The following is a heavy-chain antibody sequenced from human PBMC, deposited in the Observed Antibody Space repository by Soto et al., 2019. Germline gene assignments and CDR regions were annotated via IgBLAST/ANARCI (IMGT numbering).Heavy chain of an antibody. J-gene: IGHJ3*02. CDR2: IRTYNGNT. Sequence: AASVKVSCKASGYTFTTFGINWVRQAPGQGLKWVGWIRTYNGNTNYAQKLQCRATMTTDTSTSTAYMEVRSLRPDDTAVYYCARVLDSGSCSADDAFDIWGQGKRGT. CDR3: ARVLDSGSCSADDAFDI. D-gene: IGHD1-26*01. V-gene: IGHV1-18*01. CDR1: GYTFTTFG.